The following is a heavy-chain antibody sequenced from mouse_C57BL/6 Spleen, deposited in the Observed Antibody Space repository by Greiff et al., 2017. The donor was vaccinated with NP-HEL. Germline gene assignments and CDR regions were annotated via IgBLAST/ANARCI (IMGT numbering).Heavy chain of an antibody. D-gene: IGHD2-5*01. Sequence: QVQLQQSGPELVKPGASVKISCKASGYAFSSSWMNWVKQRPGKGLEWIGRIYPGDGDTNYNGKFKGKATLTADKSSSTAYMQLSSLTSEDSAVYFCARDSNPYYYAMDYWGQGTSVTVSS. CDR2: IYPGDGDT. J-gene: IGHJ4*01. CDR3: ARDSNPYYYAMDY. V-gene: IGHV1-82*01. CDR1: GYAFSSSW.